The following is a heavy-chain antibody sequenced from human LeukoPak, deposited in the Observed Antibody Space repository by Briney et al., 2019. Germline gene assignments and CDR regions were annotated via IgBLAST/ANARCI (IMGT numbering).Heavy chain of an antibody. V-gene: IGHV4-31*03. Sequence: SQTLSLTCTVSGGSISSGGYYWSWIRQHPGKGLEWIGYIYYGGSTYYNPSLKSRVTISVDTSKNQFSLKLSSVTAADTAVYYCARLNDSGYDFPLDYWGQGTLVTVSS. D-gene: IGHD5-12*01. CDR3: ARLNDSGYDFPLDY. CDR1: GGSISSGGYY. J-gene: IGHJ4*02. CDR2: IYYGGST.